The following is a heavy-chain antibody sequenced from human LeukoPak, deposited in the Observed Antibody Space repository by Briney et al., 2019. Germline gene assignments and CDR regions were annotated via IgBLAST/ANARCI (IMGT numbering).Heavy chain of an antibody. CDR3: AKTELRYFDWLLPFDY. Sequence: ETLSLTCTVSGGSISSSSYYWGWIRQPPGKGLEWVSAISGSGGSTYYADSVKGRFTISRDNSKNTLYLQMNSLRAEDTAVYYCAKTELRYFDWLLPFDYWGQGTLVTVSS. D-gene: IGHD3-9*01. CDR2: ISGSGGST. J-gene: IGHJ4*02. V-gene: IGHV3-23*01. CDR1: GGSISSSSYY.